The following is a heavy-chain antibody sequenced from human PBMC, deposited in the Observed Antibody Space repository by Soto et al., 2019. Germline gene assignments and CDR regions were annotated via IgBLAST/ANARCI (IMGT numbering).Heavy chain of an antibody. CDR1: GFTFDDYA. CDR2: ISWNSGSI. V-gene: IGHV3-9*01. D-gene: IGHD2-8*01. CDR3: AKDMGYAINYFDY. J-gene: IGHJ4*02. Sequence: PGGSLRLSCAASGFTFDDYAMHWVRQAPGKGLEWVSGISWNSGSIGYADSVKGRFTISRDNAKNSLYLQMNSLRAEYTALYYCAKDMGYAINYFDYWGQGTLVTVSS.